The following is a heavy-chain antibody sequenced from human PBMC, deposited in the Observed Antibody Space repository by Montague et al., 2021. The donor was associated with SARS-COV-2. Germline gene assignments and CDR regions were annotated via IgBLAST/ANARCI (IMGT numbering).Heavy chain of an antibody. J-gene: IGHJ6*02. CDR3: ARGGGYYNYGLDV. V-gene: IGHV4-59*01. Sequence: SETLSLTCTVSGGSISNYYWSWIRHPPGRGLGWIGYIYYSGSTDYSPSLKSRVTISLDTSKNQFSLKVTSVTAADTAVYYCARGGGYYNYGLDVWGPGTTVTVSS. CDR1: GGSISNYY. D-gene: IGHD3-22*01. CDR2: IYYSGST.